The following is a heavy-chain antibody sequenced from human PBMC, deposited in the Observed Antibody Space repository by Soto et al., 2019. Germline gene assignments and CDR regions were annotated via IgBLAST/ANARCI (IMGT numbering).Heavy chain of an antibody. V-gene: IGHV4-59*01. J-gene: IGHJ4*02. Sequence: SETLSLTCTVSGGSISSYYWSWIRQPPGKGLEWIGYIYYSGSTNYNPSPKSRVTISVDTSKNQFSLKLSSVTAADTAVYYCARALPYYDFWSGYYSLYFDYWGQGTLVTVSS. CDR2: IYYSGST. D-gene: IGHD3-3*01. CDR3: ARALPYYDFWSGYYSLYFDY. CDR1: GGSISSYY.